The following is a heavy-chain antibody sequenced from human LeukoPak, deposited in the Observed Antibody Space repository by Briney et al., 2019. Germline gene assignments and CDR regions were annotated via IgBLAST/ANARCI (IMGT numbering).Heavy chain of an antibody. CDR2: ISPSGGST. V-gene: IGHV1-46*01. CDR1: GYTFTGYW. Sequence: ASVKVSCKAFGYTFTGYWMHWVRQAPGQGPEWMGVISPSGGSTIYAQKFKGRVTLTRDMSTSTDYLELSSLRSEDTAVYYCARDLKRSRARWENLGLDPWGQGTLVTVSS. J-gene: IGHJ5*02. D-gene: IGHD3-16*01. CDR3: ARDLKRSRARWENLGLDP.